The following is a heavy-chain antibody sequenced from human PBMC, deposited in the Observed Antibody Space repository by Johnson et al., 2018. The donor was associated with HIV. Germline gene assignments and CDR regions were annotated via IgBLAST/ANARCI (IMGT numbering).Heavy chain of an antibody. J-gene: IGHJ3*02. V-gene: IGHV3-9*01. Sequence: VQLVEPGGGVVQPGRSLRLSCAASGFTFDDYAMHWVRQDQGPGLEWVAGISWNSGRVGYADSVKGRFTTARANPKHSTYLQMHRLSAQDTSVYNCANASPGGSFDICGQGTMVTVS. CDR2: ISWNSGRV. D-gene: IGHD4-23*01. CDR3: ANASPGGSFDI. CDR1: GFTFDDYA.